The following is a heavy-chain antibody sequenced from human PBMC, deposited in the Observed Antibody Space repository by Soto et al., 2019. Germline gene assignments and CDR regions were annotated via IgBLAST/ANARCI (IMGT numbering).Heavy chain of an antibody. CDR2: LYDVDGS. CDR3: ATWHEREHAYDV. D-gene: IGHD1-1*01. V-gene: IGHV3-53*01. Sequence: DVQLVESGGGLIQPGESLRLSCAAFGLTVSGKKYVAWVRQAPGKGLEWVSALYDVDGSFYADSVKGRFTTSSDSSKTTVYLHMNGLRPDDTAVYYCATWHEREHAYDVWGQGTTVTVSS. CDR1: GLTVSGKKY. J-gene: IGHJ3*01.